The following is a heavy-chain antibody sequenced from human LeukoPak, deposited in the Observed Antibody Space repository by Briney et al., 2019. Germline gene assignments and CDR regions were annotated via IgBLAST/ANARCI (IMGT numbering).Heavy chain of an antibody. V-gene: IGHV4-4*02. CDR2: IYHSGST. J-gene: IGHJ4*02. Sequence: SETLSLTCAVSGGSISSSNWWSWVRQPPGKGLEWIGEIYHSGSTNYNPSLKSRVTISVDTSKNQFSLKLSSVTAADTAVYYCARHGLAAAGTHYWGQGTLVTVSS. CDR1: GGSISSSNW. CDR3: ARHGLAAAGTHY. D-gene: IGHD6-13*01.